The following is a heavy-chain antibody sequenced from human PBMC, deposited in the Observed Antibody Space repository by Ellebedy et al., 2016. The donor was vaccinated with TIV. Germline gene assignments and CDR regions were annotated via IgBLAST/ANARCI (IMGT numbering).Heavy chain of an antibody. CDR2: ISGRSTTT. V-gene: IGHV3-48*04. CDR3: EREAKELGTTWKFDY. CDR1: GFTFSDYS. D-gene: IGHD1-1*01. Sequence: PGGSLRLSCGASGFTFSDYSLTWVRQAPGKELEWISYISGRSTTTHYVDSVRGRFTITRDNAKNTLNLQMNNLRVEDTAIYYCEREAKELGTTWKFDYWGQGTLVTVSS. J-gene: IGHJ4*02.